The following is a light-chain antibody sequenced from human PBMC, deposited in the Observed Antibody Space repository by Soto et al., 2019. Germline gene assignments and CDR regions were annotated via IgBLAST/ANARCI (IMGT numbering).Light chain of an antibody. CDR2: VAS. Sequence: DIQMTQSPSSLSASVGDRVTIACRASQSISTSLNWYQQKPGKAPQLLIYVASSLQSGVPSRFSGSGSGTDFTLTISSLQPEDFATYFCQQSYSTPYNFDQGTKLEIK. J-gene: IGKJ2*01. CDR3: QQSYSTPYN. V-gene: IGKV1-39*01. CDR1: QSISTS.